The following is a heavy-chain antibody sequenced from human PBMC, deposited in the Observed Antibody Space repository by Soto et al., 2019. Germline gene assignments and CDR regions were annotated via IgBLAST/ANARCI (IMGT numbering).Heavy chain of an antibody. J-gene: IGHJ4*02. CDR1: GGSISSSSYY. Sequence: QLQLQESGPGLVKPSETLSLTCTVSGGSISSSSYYWGWIRQPPGKGLEWIGSIYYSGSTYYNPSLKSRVPISVDTSKNQFSLKLSSVTAADTAVYYCARSTTVTTGIDYWGQGTLVTVSS. V-gene: IGHV4-39*01. CDR3: ARSTTVTTGIDY. D-gene: IGHD4-17*01. CDR2: IYYSGST.